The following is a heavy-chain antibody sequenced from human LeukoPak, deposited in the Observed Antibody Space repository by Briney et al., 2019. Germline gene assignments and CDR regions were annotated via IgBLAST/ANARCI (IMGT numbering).Heavy chain of an antibody. CDR2: IYYSGSP. V-gene: IGHV4-59*08. D-gene: IGHD1-26*01. J-gene: IGHJ4*02. CDR1: GGSISSYY. Sequence: PSETLSLTCTVSGGSISSYYWSWIRQPPGKGLEWIGYIYYSGSPNYNPSLKSRVTISVHTSKNQFSLKLSSVTAADTAVYYCARIRVGATSWYFDYWGQGTLVTVSS. CDR3: ARIRVGATSWYFDY.